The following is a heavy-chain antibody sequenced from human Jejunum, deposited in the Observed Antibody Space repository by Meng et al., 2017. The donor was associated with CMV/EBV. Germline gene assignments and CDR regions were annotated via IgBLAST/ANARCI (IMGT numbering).Heavy chain of an antibody. CDR2: IRNDGTNK. CDR3: AKDVAVAGHFDS. D-gene: IGHD6-19*01. J-gene: IGHJ4*02. Sequence: VQLVGSGGGVVQPGESLRLSCAASGFNFNSYGMHWVRQAPGKGLEWLAFIRNDGTNKYYADSVKGRFFILRDTSKNTVYLQLNSLRIEDTAMYYCAKDVAVAGHFDSWGQGTLVTVSS. CDR1: GFNFNSYG. V-gene: IGHV3-30*02.